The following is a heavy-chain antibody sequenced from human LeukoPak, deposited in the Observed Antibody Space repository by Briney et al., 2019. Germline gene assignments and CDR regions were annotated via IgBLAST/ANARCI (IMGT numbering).Heavy chain of an antibody. J-gene: IGHJ4*02. CDR3: ARPPEYYYDSSGYPTVFDY. V-gene: IGHV1-69*13. Sequence: SVKVSCKASGGTFSSYAISWVRQAPGQGLEWMGGIIPIFATANYAQKFQGRVTITADESTSTAYMELSSLRSEDTAVYYCARPPEYYYDSSGYPTVFDYWGQGTLVTVSS. CDR1: GGTFSSYA. CDR2: IIPIFATA. D-gene: IGHD3-22*01.